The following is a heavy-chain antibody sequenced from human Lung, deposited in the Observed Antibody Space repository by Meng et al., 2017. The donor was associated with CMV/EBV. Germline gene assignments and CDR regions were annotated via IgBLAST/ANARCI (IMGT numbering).Heavy chain of an antibody. D-gene: IGHD3-22*01. Sequence: ESLRLXXSVSGGSVSRGFSHWGWIRQPPGKGLEWIGPIHYGGTTYSNPSLKSRVTISVDTSNNHFSLKLTSVTAADTAVYYCARDMSPMMRFDPWGQGTXVTVSS. CDR1: GGSVSRGFSH. CDR2: IHYGGTT. V-gene: IGHV4-39*07. CDR3: ARDMSPMMRFDP. J-gene: IGHJ5*02.